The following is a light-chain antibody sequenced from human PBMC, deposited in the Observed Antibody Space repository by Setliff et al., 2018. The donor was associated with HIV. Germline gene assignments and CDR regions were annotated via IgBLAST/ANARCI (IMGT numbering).Light chain of an antibody. J-gene: IGLJ1*01. CDR1: SSDIGSYNL. V-gene: IGLV2-14*02. CDR3: GSYTSSIPYV. CDR2: EVS. Sequence: QSALAQPASVSGSLGQSITISCTGTSSDIGSYNLVSWYQQHPGKAPKLMVSEVSNRPSGVSNRFSGSKSGNTASLTISGLQAEDEADYYCGSYTSSIPYVFGAGTKVTVL.